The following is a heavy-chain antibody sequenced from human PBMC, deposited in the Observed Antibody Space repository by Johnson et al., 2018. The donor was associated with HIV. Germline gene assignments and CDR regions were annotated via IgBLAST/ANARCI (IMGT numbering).Heavy chain of an antibody. CDR2: ISYDGSNK. V-gene: IGHV3-30*04. J-gene: IGHJ3*02. Sequence: QVQLVESGGGVVQPERSLRLSCAASEFSFSTYAMRWVRQAPGKGLEGVAVISYDGSNKYYADSVKGRFTIFRDNSKNTLYLQMNSLRAEDTAVYYGARLGGSSWYGDDTFDIWGQGTMVTVSS. D-gene: IGHD6-13*01. CDR3: ARLGGSSWYGDDTFDI. CDR1: EFSFSTYA.